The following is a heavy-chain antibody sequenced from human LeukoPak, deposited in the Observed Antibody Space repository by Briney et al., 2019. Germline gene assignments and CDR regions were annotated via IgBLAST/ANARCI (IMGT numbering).Heavy chain of an antibody. CDR1: GYTFTSYY. Sequence: GASVKVSCKASGYTFTSYYMHWVRQAPGQGLEWMGIINPSGGSTSYAQKFQGRVTMTRDTSTSTVYMELSSLRSEDTAVYYCARGEWLRLGYYYYGMDVWGQGTTVTVSS. D-gene: IGHD5-12*01. CDR2: INPSGGST. J-gene: IGHJ6*02. CDR3: ARGEWLRLGYYYYGMDV. V-gene: IGHV1-46*01.